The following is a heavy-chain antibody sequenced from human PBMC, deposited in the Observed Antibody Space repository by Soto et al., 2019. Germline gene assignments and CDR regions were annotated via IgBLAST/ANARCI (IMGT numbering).Heavy chain of an antibody. D-gene: IGHD7-27*01. CDR2: IKQDGSEK. J-gene: IGHJ3*02. Sequence: GGSLRLSCAASGFTFSSYWMSWVRQAPGKGLEWVANIKQDGSEKYYVDSVKGRFTISRDNAKNSLYLQMNSLRAEDTAVYYCARDVRPSGDGDAFDIWGQGTMVTVSS. CDR3: ARDVRPSGDGDAFDI. V-gene: IGHV3-7*03. CDR1: GFTFSSYW.